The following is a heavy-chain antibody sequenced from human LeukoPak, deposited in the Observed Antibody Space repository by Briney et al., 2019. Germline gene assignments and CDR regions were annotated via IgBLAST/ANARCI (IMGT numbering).Heavy chain of an antibody. V-gene: IGHV4-59*01. CDR1: GGSISSYY. Sequence: SETLSLTCTVSGGSISSYYWSWIRQPPGKGLEWTGYIYYSGSTNYNPSLKSRVTISVDTSKNQFSLKLSSVTAADTAVYYCARVRDGYKGYYFDYWGQGTLVTVSS. CDR2: IYYSGST. CDR3: ARVRDGYKGYYFDY. D-gene: IGHD5-24*01. J-gene: IGHJ4*02.